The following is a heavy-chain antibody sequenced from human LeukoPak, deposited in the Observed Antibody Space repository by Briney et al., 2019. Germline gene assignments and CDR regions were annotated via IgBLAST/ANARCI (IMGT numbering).Heavy chain of an antibody. Sequence: GGSLRLSCAASGFTFSSYAMSWVRQAPGKGLEWVSAISGSGGSTYYADSVKGRFTISRDNSKNTLYLQMNSLRAEDTAVYYCAKTFYDSSGYYYRPIDYWGQGTLVTVSS. CDR3: AKTFYDSSGYYYRPIDY. CDR1: GFTFSSYA. J-gene: IGHJ4*02. V-gene: IGHV3-23*01. CDR2: ISGSGGST. D-gene: IGHD3-22*01.